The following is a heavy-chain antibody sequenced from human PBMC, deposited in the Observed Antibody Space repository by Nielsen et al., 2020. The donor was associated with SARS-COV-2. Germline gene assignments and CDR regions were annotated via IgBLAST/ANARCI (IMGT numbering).Heavy chain of an antibody. V-gene: IGHV3-64D*06. D-gene: IGHD4-11*01. CDR1: GFTFSSYA. J-gene: IGHJ6*02. CDR2: ISSNGGST. CDR3: VKWGESNYVSYYYYGMDV. Sequence: GESLKISCSASGFTFSSYAMHWVRQAPGKGLEYVSAISSNGGSTYYADSVKGRFTISRDNSKNTLYLQMSSLRAEDTAVYYCVKWGESNYVSYYYYGMDVWGQGTTVTVSS.